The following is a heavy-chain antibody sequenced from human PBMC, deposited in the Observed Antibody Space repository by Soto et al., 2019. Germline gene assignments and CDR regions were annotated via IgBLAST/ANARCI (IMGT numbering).Heavy chain of an antibody. J-gene: IGHJ4*02. CDR2: ISYDGSNK. CDR1: GFTFSSYA. Sequence: GGSLRLSCAASGFTFSSYAMYWVRQAPGKGLEWVAVISYDGSNKYYADSVKGRLTISRDNSKNTLYLQMNSLRGEDTAVYYCARDVTGGGTTKPPDYWGQGTLVTAPQ. D-gene: IGHD1-7*01. V-gene: IGHV3-30-3*01. CDR3: ARDVTGGGTTKPPDY.